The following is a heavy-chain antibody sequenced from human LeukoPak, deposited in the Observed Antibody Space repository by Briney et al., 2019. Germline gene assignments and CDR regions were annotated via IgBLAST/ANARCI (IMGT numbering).Heavy chain of an antibody. Sequence: HGESLKISCKGSGYSFTDYWIGWVRQMPGQGLEWMAVILPGDSDSNIRYSPSFQGHVTVSADKSITTACLHWSSLQASDTAIYYCARRQTPGNAWYLNTEGFRFDSWGQGTLVTVSS. V-gene: IGHV5-51*01. CDR3: ARRQTPGNAWYLNTEGFRFDS. J-gene: IGHJ4*02. CDR2: ILPGDSDSNI. CDR1: GYSFTDYW. D-gene: IGHD6-19*01.